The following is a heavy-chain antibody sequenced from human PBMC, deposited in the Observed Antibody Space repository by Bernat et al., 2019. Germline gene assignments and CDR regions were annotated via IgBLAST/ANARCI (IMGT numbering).Heavy chain of an antibody. CDR3: GGFNWFDP. J-gene: IGHJ5*02. Sequence: QVQLVESGGGVVQPGTSLRLSCAASGFTFSNYGMHWVRQAPGKGLEWVAIISYDGSDKQYADSVKGRFTISRENSKNTLYLQMNSLRAEDTAVYYCGGFNWFDPWGQGTLVTVSS. CDR2: ISYDGSDK. CDR1: GFTFSNYG. V-gene: IGHV3-30*03. D-gene: IGHD3-16*01.